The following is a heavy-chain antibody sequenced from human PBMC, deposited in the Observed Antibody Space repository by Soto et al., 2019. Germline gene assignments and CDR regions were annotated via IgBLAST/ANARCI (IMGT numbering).Heavy chain of an antibody. D-gene: IGHD6-13*01. V-gene: IGHV4-39*01. Sequence: SETLSLTCTVSGGSLGSSSYYWGWIRQSPGKGLEWIGNIYYSGNTFHNPSLKSRVTISVDASKNQFYLHLSSVTAADTAIFYCASIAAPGTTHFDFWGQGTLVTVSS. J-gene: IGHJ4*02. CDR3: ASIAAPGTTHFDF. CDR2: IYYSGNT. CDR1: GGSLGSSSYY.